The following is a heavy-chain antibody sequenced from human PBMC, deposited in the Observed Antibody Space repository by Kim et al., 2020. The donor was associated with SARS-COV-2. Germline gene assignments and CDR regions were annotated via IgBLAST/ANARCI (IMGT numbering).Heavy chain of an antibody. CDR3: AHNRKMTTVNQYTSDWFDP. CDR2: IYWDDDK. J-gene: IGHJ5*02. CDR1: GFSLSTSGVG. Sequence: SGPTLVNPTQTLTLTCTFSGFSLSTSGVGVGWIRQPPGKALEWLALIYWDDDKRYSPSLKSRLTITKDTSKNQVVLTMTNMDPVDTATYYCAHNRKMTTVNQYTSDWFDPWGQGTLVTVSS. V-gene: IGHV2-5*02. D-gene: IGHD4-17*01.